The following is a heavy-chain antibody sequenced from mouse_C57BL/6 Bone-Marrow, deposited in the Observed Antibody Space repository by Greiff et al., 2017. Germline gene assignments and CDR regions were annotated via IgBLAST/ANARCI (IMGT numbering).Heavy chain of an antibody. J-gene: IGHJ1*03. CDR1: GYTFTSYW. CDR2: IDPSDSYT. CDR3: ARERYFLDFDF. Sequence: QVQLQQPGAELVMPGASVKLSCKASGYTFTSYWMHWVKQRPGQGLEWIGEIDPSDSYTNYNQKFKGKSTLTVDKSSSTAYMQLSSLTSEDSAVYYCARERYFLDFDFWGTGTTVTVSS. D-gene: IGHD1-1*01. V-gene: IGHV1-69*01.